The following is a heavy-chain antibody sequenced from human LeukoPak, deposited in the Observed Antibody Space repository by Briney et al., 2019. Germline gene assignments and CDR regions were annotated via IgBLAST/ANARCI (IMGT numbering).Heavy chain of an antibody. J-gene: IGHJ4*02. CDR1: GFIFSNYA. V-gene: IGHV3-23*01. CDR3: AKAPPYTKYFDY. D-gene: IGHD1-1*01. Sequence: GGSLRLSCAVSGFIFSNYAMSWVRQAPGQGLEWVSTISNSGDATFYADAVKGRFTISRDNSKNTLYLQMYSLRAEDTAIYYCAKAPPYTKYFDYWGQGTLLTVSS. CDR2: ISNSGDAT.